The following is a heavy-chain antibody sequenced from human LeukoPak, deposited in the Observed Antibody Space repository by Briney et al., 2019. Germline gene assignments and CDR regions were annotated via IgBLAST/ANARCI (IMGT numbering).Heavy chain of an antibody. Sequence: GGSLRLSCAASGFTFGNYGMNWVRQAPGKGLEWVSFTDTSGRYVYYGDSMKGRFTISRDNTKNLLFLQMNGLRAEDTALYYCARGRSITLLRGVAMSDGFDIWGQGAMVAVSS. CDR1: GFTFGNYG. D-gene: IGHD3-10*01. CDR2: TDTSGRYV. V-gene: IGHV3-21*06. CDR3: ARGRSITLLRGVAMSDGFDI. J-gene: IGHJ3*02.